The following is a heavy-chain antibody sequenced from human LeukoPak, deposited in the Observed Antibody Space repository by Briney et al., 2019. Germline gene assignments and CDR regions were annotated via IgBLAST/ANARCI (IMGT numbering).Heavy chain of an antibody. CDR2: ISGSGGST. D-gene: IGHD6-13*01. CDR1: GFIVSSNY. J-gene: IGHJ4*02. CDR3: AIVKAGTFDY. Sequence: GGSLRLSCAASGFIVSSNYMSWVRQAPGKGLEWVSAISGSGGSTYYADSVKGRFTISRDNSKNTLYLQMNSLRAEDTAVYYCAIVKAGTFDYWGQGTLVTVSS. V-gene: IGHV3-23*01.